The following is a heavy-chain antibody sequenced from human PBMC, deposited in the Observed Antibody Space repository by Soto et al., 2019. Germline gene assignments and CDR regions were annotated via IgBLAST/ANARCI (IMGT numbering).Heavy chain of an antibody. Sequence: GGSLRLSCAASGFTFSTYAMSWVRQAPGKGLEWISNIRGSNGRIDYADSVKGRFTISRDNSKNTLYLEMNSLRAEDTAVYYCAKDFGDPYAFGIWGQGAMVTVSS. D-gene: IGHD2-21*01. V-gene: IGHV3-23*01. CDR2: IRGSNGRI. J-gene: IGHJ3*02. CDR3: AKDFGDPYAFGI. CDR1: GFTFSTYA.